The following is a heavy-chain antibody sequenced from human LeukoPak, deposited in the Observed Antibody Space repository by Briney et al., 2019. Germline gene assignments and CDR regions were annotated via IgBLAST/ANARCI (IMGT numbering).Heavy chain of an antibody. CDR2: ISDSGGAI. CDR3: ARIGFAAFTDY. CDR1: GFTFSTYA. Sequence: GGSLRLSCAASGFTFSTYALNWVRQAPGKGLEWVSAISDSGGAIYYADSVKGRFTMSRDNSKNSLFPQMNSLRAEDTAVYYCARIGFAAFTDYWGQGTLATVSS. V-gene: IGHV3-23*01. J-gene: IGHJ4*02. D-gene: IGHD3-3*02.